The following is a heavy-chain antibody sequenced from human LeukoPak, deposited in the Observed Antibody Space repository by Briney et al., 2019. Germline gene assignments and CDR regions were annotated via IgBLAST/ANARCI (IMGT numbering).Heavy chain of an antibody. CDR1: GFTFSSYA. D-gene: IGHD6-13*01. Sequence: GGSLRLSCAASGFTFSSYAMHWVRQAPGKGLEWVAVISYDGSNKYYADSVKGRFTISRDDFKKTLYLQMNSLRAEDTAVYYCAREGQPYNWFDPWGQGTLDTVSS. J-gene: IGHJ5*02. CDR3: AREGQPYNWFDP. V-gene: IGHV3-30*01. CDR2: ISYDGSNK.